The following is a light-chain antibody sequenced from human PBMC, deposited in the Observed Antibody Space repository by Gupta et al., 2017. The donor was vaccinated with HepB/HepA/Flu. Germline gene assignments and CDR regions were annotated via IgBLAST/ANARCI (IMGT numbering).Light chain of an antibody. CDR2: DVS. Sequence: QFPLTHPASVSGSPGQSLTTSCTGTSSDVGGYNYVSWYQQHPGKAPKFMIYDVSNRPSGVSNRFSGSKSGNTASLTISGLQAEDEADYYCSSYRSSSTPVGVFGTGTKVTVL. CDR1: SSDVGGYNY. V-gene: IGLV2-14*01. CDR3: SSYRSSSTPVGV. J-gene: IGLJ1*01.